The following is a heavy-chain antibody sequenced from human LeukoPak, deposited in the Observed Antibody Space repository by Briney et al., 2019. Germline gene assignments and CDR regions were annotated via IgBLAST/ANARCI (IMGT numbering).Heavy chain of an antibody. V-gene: IGHV3-23*01. J-gene: IGHJ4*02. D-gene: IGHD2-2*01. Sequence: GGSLRLSCAASGFTFSTYAMSWVRQAPGKGLEWVSALASGASPSYADSVKGRFTISRDNSKNTLYLQLNSLTAEDTAVYYCARQLGYCSSGNCYFDSLGQGTLVTVSS. CDR2: LASGASP. CDR3: ARQLGYCSSGNCYFDS. CDR1: GFTFSTYA.